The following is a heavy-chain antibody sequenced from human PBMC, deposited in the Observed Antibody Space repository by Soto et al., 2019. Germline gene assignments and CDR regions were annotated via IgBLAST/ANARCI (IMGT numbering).Heavy chain of an antibody. CDR2: INKDGSEK. CDR1: GFIFSSYW. Sequence: EVQLVESGGGLVQPGGSLRLSCAATGFIFSSYWMSWVRQAPGKGLEWVANINKDGSEKYYVDSAKGRFTISRDNAQDSLHLQMSNLGAEDTAVYYCARGFNSALDIWGQGTMVTVSS. CDR3: ARGFNSALDI. V-gene: IGHV3-7*01. J-gene: IGHJ3*02.